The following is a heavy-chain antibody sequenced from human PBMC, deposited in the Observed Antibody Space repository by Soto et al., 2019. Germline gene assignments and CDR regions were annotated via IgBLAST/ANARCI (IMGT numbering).Heavy chain of an antibody. CDR3: ARRKYCSSTTCFDY. J-gene: IGHJ4*02. Sequence: SLRLSCAASGFTFSSYGMHWVRQAPGKGLEWVAVIWYDGSNKYYADSVKGRFTISRDNSKNTLYLQMSGLRAEDTAVYYCARRKYCSSTTCFDYWGQGTLVTVSS. CDR1: GFTFSSYG. V-gene: IGHV3-33*01. CDR2: IWYDGSNK. D-gene: IGHD2-2*01.